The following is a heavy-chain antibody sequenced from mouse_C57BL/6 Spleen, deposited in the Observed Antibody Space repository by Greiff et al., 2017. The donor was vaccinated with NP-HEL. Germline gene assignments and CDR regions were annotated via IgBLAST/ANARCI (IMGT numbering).Heavy chain of an antibody. CDR3: AREGALKGFAY. CDR1: GYTFTSYW. V-gene: IGHV1-59*01. D-gene: IGHD1-3*01. CDR2: IDPSDSYT. J-gene: IGHJ3*01. Sequence: VQLQQPGAELVRPGTSVKLSCKASGYTFTSYWMHWVKQRPGQGLEWIGVIDPSDSYTNYNQKFKGKATLTVDTSSSTAYMQLSSLTSEDSAVYYCAREGALKGFAYWGQGTLVTVSA.